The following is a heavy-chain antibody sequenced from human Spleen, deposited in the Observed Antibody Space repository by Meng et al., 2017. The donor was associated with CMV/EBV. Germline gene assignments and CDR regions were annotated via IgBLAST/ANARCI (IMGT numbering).Heavy chain of an antibody. V-gene: IGHV3-23*01. D-gene: IGHD5-24*01. CDR3: AKKELALNDAFDI. CDR1: GFTFSSYA. J-gene: IGHJ3*02. CDR2: ISGSGGST. Sequence: GESLKISCAASGFTFSSYAMSWVRQAPGKGLEWVSAISGSGGSTYYADSVKGRFTISRDNSRNFLYQQMNSLRADDTAVYYCAKKELALNDAFDIWGQGTMVTVSS.